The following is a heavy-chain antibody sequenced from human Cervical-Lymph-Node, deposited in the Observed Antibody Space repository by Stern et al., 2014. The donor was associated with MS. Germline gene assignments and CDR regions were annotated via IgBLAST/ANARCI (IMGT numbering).Heavy chain of an antibody. CDR2: ISWSSTTI. CDR3: AKDAQPSSGWSNWFDP. D-gene: IGHD6-19*01. J-gene: IGHJ5*02. CDR1: GFRFDDYA. Sequence: EVQLVQSGGGLVQPGRSLRLSCAASGFRFDDYAMHWVRQAPGKGLEWVSGISWSSTTIGYADSVKGRFTISRDNAKNSLYLQMNRLRAEDTALYYCAKDAQPSSGWSNWFDPWGQGTLVTVSS. V-gene: IGHV3-9*01.